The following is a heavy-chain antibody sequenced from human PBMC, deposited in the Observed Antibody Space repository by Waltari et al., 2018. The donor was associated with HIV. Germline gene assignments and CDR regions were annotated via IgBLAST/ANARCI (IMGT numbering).Heavy chain of an antibody. V-gene: IGHV3-53*01. J-gene: IGHJ3*02. CDR1: GLIVSSSY. CDR2: IYSRGST. D-gene: IGHD2-2*02. Sequence: EVQLVESGGGLIQPGGSLRLSCAASGLIVSSSYLSWVLQARDKELEWVSLIYSRGSTHYADSVRGRFNICRDTAKNTLYLQMNSLRAEDTAKYYCAKRFCSSTNCYIPDAFDIWGQGTLVTVSS. CDR3: AKRFCSSTNCYIPDAFDI.